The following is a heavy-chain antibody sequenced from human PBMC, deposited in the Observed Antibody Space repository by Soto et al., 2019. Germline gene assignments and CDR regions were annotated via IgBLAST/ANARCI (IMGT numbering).Heavy chain of an antibody. CDR2: LTGSSSNI. CDR3: ANGRATYGLLTHDY. Sequence: EVHLLESGGGLVQPGGSLRLSCAASGFSFRNYATSWVRQAPGKGLEWISTLTGSSSNIYYAASVKGRFAISRDNSRNTLYLQMNSLTAEDTAVYYCANGRATYGLLTHDYWGQGTLVTVSS. CDR1: GFSFRNYA. D-gene: IGHD3-10*01. V-gene: IGHV3-23*01. J-gene: IGHJ4*02.